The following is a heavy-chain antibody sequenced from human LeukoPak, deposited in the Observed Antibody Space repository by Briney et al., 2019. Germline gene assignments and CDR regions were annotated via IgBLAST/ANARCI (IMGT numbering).Heavy chain of an antibody. D-gene: IGHD6-19*01. CDR3: VRHPQFSSGWYVYFDY. CDR1: GGFFNSYY. Sequence: SETLSLTCTVSGGFFNSYYWSWIRQSPGKGLEWIGYIYYSGSTKYNPSLKSRVTISLDTSKNQFSLKLTSVTAADTAVYYCVRHPQFSSGWYVYFDYWGRGTLATVSS. J-gene: IGHJ4*02. V-gene: IGHV4-59*08. CDR2: IYYSGST.